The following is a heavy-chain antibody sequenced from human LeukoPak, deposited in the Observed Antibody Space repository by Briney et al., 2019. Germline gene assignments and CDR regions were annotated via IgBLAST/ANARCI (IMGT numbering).Heavy chain of an antibody. CDR2: IYYGGST. CDR3: ARVDNNLDAFNI. Sequence: SETLSLTCTVSGVSISSYYWNWIRQPPGKGLEWIGYIYYGGSTYFNPSLKSRVTMSVDTSKNQFSLKLSSVTAADTAVYYCARVDNNLDAFNIWGQGTMVTVSS. CDR1: GVSISSYY. J-gene: IGHJ3*02. V-gene: IGHV4-59*01. D-gene: IGHD4-11*01.